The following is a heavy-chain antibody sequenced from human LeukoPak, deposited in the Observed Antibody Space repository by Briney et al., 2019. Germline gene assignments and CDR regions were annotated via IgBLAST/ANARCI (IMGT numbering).Heavy chain of an antibody. CDR3: AREAPERYDILTGWRDYYGMDV. D-gene: IGHD3-9*01. CDR1: GGTFSSYA. CDR2: IIPIFGTA. V-gene: IGHV1-69*13. J-gene: IGHJ6*04. Sequence: SVKVSCKASGGTFSSYAIGWVRQAPGQGLEWMGGIIPIFGTANYAQKFQGRVTITADESTSTAYMELSSLRSEDTAVYYCAREAPERYDILTGWRDYYGMDVWGKGTTVTVSS.